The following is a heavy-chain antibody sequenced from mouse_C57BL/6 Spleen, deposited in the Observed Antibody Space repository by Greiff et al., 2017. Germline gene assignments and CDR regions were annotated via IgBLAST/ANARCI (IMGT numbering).Heavy chain of an antibody. J-gene: IGHJ1*03. V-gene: IGHV14-2*01. CDR2: IDPEDGET. CDR3: SRSDDYDKYWYFDV. CDR1: GFNIKDYY. Sequence: VQLQQSGAELVKPGASVKLSCTASGFNIKDYYMHWVKQRTEQGLEWIGRIDPEDGETKYAPKFQGKATITADTSSNTAYLHLSGLASEETAVYCGSRSDDYDKYWYFDVCGTGATVTVSS. D-gene: IGHD2-4*01.